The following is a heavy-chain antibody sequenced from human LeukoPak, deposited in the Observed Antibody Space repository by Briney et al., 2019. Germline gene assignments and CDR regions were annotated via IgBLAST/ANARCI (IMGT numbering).Heavy chain of an antibody. CDR3: ARVDSGTYYMPFDY. J-gene: IGHJ4*02. Sequence: SETLSLTCTVSGGSLIRYYWSWIRQPPGKGLEWIGYIYHSGSTNYNPPLKGRATISVDTSKNQISLRLSSVTAADTAVYYCARVDSGTYYMPFDYWGQGSLVTVSS. CDR1: GGSLIRYY. D-gene: IGHD1-26*01. V-gene: IGHV4-59*01. CDR2: IYHSGST.